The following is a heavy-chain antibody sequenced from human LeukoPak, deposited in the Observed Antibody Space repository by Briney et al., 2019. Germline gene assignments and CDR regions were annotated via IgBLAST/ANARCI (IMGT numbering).Heavy chain of an antibody. CDR3: ARGGPWATYHYDSSGYYFGPYNWFDP. CDR1: GGSFSGYY. D-gene: IGHD3-22*01. J-gene: IGHJ5*02. V-gene: IGHV4-34*01. CDR2: INHSGST. Sequence: SETLSLTCAVYGGSFSGYYWSWIRQPPGKGLEWIGEINHSGSTNYNPSLKSRVTISVDTSKNQFSLKLSSVTAADTAVYYCARGGPWATYHYDSSGYYFGPYNWFDPWGQGTLVTVSS.